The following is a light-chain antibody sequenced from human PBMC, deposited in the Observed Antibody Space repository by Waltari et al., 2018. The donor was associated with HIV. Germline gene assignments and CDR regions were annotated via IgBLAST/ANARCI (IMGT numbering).Light chain of an antibody. V-gene: IGLV2-23*01. CDR2: DDS. CDR1: STNVGSYSL. CDR3: CSYGGDDTLV. Sequence: QSALTQPASVSGSLGQSITISCTGASTNVGSYSLVSWYQNRPGQAPTLIIYDDSKRPLWISSRFSGSKAGNTASLTISGLQSEDEADYYCCSYGGDDTLVFSGGTKVTAL. J-gene: IGLJ3*02.